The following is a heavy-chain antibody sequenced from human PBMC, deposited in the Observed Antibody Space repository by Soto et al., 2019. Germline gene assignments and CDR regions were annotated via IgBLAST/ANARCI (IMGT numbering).Heavy chain of an antibody. D-gene: IGHD1-26*01. Sequence: PSETLSLTCTVSGGSISSGGYYWSWIRQHPGKGLEWIGYIYYSGSTYYNQSLKSRVTISVDTSKNKFSLKLSSVTAADTAVYYCARDDGHYRFDYWGQGTLVTVSS. CDR2: IYYSGST. V-gene: IGHV4-31*03. CDR1: GGSISSGGYY. CDR3: ARDDGHYRFDY. J-gene: IGHJ4*02.